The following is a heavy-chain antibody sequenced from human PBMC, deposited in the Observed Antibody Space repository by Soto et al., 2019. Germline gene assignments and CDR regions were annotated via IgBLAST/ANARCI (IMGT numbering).Heavy chain of an antibody. J-gene: IGHJ4*02. CDR3: VKVIYDSGWYGFYLDS. Sequence: GSQRLSCSASEVTFRNHAMHRVIQAPGQGLEYLSAISRKGDNTYYADSVKGRFTISRDNSKNTLYFQMTSLRTEDTGVYYCVKVIYDSGWYGFYLDSWGQGTLVTVSS. V-gene: IGHV3-64D*06. D-gene: IGHD6-19*01. CDR1: EVTFRNHA. CDR2: ISRKGDNT.